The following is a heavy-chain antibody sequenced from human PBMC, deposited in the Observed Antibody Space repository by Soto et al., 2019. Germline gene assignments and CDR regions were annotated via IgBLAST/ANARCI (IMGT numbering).Heavy chain of an antibody. J-gene: IGHJ5*02. CDR1: GYTFTSYG. Sequence: QVQLVQSGAEVKKPGASVKVSCKASGYTFTSYGISGVRQAPGRGLERMGWIQAYNGNTNEAQKLQGRVTMTTDTSTSTAYMEPRSLTSIDTAVYYCARVRPPFDPWGQGTLVTVSS. D-gene: IGHD6-6*01. CDR3: ARVRPPFDP. CDR2: IQAYNGNT. V-gene: IGHV1-18*01.